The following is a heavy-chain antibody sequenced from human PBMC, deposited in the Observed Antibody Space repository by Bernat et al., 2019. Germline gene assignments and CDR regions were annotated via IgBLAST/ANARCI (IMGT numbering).Heavy chain of an antibody. Sequence: QVQLVESGGGVVQPGRSLRLSCAASGFTFSSYGMHWVRQAPGKGLEWVAVIWYDGTNKYYADSVKGRFTISRDNSKNTLYLQMNSLRAEDTAVYYCARDATGTTLGDYQPFYWGQGTLVTVSS. D-gene: IGHD1-1*01. CDR2: IWYDGTNK. J-gene: IGHJ4*02. CDR3: ARDATGTTLGDYQPFY. V-gene: IGHV3-33*01. CDR1: GFTFSSYG.